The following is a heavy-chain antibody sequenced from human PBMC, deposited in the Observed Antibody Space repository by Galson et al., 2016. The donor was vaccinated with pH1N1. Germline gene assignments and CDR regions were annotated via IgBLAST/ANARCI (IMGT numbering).Heavy chain of an antibody. CDR2: IYPGDSDT. D-gene: IGHD2/OR15-2a*01. J-gene: IGHJ4*02. V-gene: IGHV5-51*01. CDR1: GYNFDRYW. Sequence: QSGAEVKKPGESLKISCKGSGYNFDRYWIGWVRQMPGKGLEWMGIIYPGDSDTRYSPSFQGQVSISADKSISTAYLQWSSRKASDTAMYSCARQEFSDYWGQGTLVIVSS. CDR3: ARQEFSDY.